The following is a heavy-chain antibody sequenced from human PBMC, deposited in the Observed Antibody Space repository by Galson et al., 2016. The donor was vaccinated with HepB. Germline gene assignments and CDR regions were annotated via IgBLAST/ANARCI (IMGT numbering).Heavy chain of an antibody. CDR2: IYHTGDT. V-gene: IGHV4-4*02. J-gene: IGHJ4*02. CDR1: GAPISTNNW. CDR3: TREAPGDHFDY. D-gene: IGHD1-1*01. Sequence: SETLSLTCAVSGAPISTNNWWSWVRQSPGKGLQWIGQIYHTGDTNYNPSLKSRVTMSVDESKNQFSLNLRSVTAADTALYFCTREAPGDHFDYWGQGTLVTVST.